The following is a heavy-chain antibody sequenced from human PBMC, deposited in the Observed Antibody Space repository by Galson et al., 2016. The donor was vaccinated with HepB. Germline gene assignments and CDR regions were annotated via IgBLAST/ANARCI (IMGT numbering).Heavy chain of an antibody. Sequence: SVKVSCKASGGTLSSYTIHWVRQVPGRGLEWMGGIIPIFDTAKYAEKFHGRLTITADESTRTASMELSRLRSEDTAVYYCATPGPSDPYDFVWGSYHFDSWGQGTLVTVSS. CDR3: ATPGPSDPYDFVWGSYHFDS. J-gene: IGHJ4*02. CDR1: GGTLSSYT. CDR2: IIPIFDTA. V-gene: IGHV1-69*13. D-gene: IGHD3-16*02.